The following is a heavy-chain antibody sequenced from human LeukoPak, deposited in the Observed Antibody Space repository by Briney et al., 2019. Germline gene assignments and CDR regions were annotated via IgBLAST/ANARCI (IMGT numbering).Heavy chain of an antibody. V-gene: IGHV4-39*01. D-gene: IGHD3-22*01. CDR1: GGSISSSSYY. CDR2: IYYSGST. Sequence: KPSETLSLTCTVSGGSISSSSYYWGWIRQPPGKGLEWIGSIYYSGSTYYNPSLKSRVTISVDTSKNQFSLKLSSVTAADTAVYYCARHPTGITTAEYFQHWGQGTLVTVSS. J-gene: IGHJ1*01. CDR3: ARHPTGITTAEYFQH.